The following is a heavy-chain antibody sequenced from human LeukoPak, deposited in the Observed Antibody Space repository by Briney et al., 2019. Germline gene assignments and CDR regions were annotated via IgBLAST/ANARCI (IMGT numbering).Heavy chain of an antibody. CDR1: GGSFSGYY. CDR3: ARELVGATEDY. D-gene: IGHD1-26*01. V-gene: IGHV4-34*01. J-gene: IGHJ4*02. Sequence: PSETLSLTCAVYGGSFSGYYWSWIRQPPGKGLEWIGEINHSGSTNYNPSLKSRVTISVDTSKNQFSLKLSSVTAADTAVYYCARELVGATEDYWGQGTLVTVSS. CDR2: INHSGST.